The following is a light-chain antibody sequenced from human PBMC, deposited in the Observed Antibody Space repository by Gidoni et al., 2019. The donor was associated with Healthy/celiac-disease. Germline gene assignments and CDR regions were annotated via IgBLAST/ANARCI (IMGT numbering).Light chain of an antibody. CDR2: QDS. CDR3: QAWDSSTAGV. Sequence: SYELTQQPPVSVSPGQTASITCPGDKLGDKYACWYQQKPGQSPVLVIYQDSKRPSGIPERFSGSNSGNTATLTISGTQAMDEADYYCQAWDSSTAGVFGGGTKLTVL. V-gene: IGLV3-1*01. CDR1: KLGDKY. J-gene: IGLJ2*01.